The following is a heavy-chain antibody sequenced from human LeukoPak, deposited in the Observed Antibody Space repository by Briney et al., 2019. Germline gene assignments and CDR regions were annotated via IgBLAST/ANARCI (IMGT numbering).Heavy chain of an antibody. J-gene: IGHJ4*02. D-gene: IGHD2-2*01. CDR1: GSSISSGSYY. CDR2: IYTSGST. Sequence: PSETLSLTCTVTGSSISSGSYYWSWIRQPAGQGLEWLGGIYTSGSTNYNPSLKSRVTLSVETSKNQCSLKLSSVTAADTAVYYCARSAVVVRAALAYFDYWGQGTLVTVSS. CDR3: ARSAVVVRAALAYFDY. V-gene: IGHV4-61*02.